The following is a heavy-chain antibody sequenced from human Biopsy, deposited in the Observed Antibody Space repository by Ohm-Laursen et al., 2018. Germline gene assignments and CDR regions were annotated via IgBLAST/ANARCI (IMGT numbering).Heavy chain of an antibody. D-gene: IGHD6-19*01. V-gene: IGHV4-38-2*01. J-gene: IGHJ4*02. CDR2: TFKDGKT. Sequence: SDTLSLTCAVSGYSISSDYRWGWIRQAPGQTLEWLRNTFKDGKTHYNPSLKSRLIISIDTSKNQFSLMMTSVSGADTAVYFCARVGSGWAPFDKWGPGTLVTVSS. CDR1: GYSISSDYR. CDR3: ARVGSGWAPFDK.